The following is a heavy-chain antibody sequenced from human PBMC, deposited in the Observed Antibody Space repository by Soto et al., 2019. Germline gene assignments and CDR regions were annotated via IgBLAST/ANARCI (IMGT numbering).Heavy chain of an antibody. V-gene: IGHV1-3*01. Sequence: ASVKVSCKASGYTFSNYLLHWVRQAPGQRLEWMGWINAGNGNTKYSQRFQGRVTLTGDTSASTAYMELSSLRSEDTAVYYCVRASWNYYYYGMDIWGQGITVTVSS. CDR2: INAGNGNT. CDR1: GYTFSNYL. J-gene: IGHJ6*02. D-gene: IGHD1-1*01. CDR3: VRASWNYYYYGMDI.